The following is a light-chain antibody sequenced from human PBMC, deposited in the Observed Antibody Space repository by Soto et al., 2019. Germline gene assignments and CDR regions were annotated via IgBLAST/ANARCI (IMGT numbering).Light chain of an antibody. CDR3: SSYTSSSTLGV. V-gene: IGLV2-14*01. CDR1: SIDVGGYNY. Sequence: QSVLTHPASVSGSPGQSITISCPGTSIDVGGYNYVSWYQRHPGKAPKLMIYDVSNRPSGVSNRFSGSKSGNTASLTISGLQAEDEADYYCSSYTSSSTLGVFGTGTKVTVL. CDR2: DVS. J-gene: IGLJ1*01.